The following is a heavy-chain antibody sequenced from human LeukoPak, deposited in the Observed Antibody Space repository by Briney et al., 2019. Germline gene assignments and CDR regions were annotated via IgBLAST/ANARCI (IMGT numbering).Heavy chain of an antibody. CDR3: AKGSGYYDSSGYSHFDY. CDR2: ISYDGSNK. D-gene: IGHD3-22*01. V-gene: IGHV3-30*18. CDR1: GFTFSSYG. J-gene: IGHJ4*02. Sequence: PGRSLRLSCAASGFTFSSYGMHWVRQAPGKGLEWVAVISYDGSNKYYADSVKGRFTISRDNSKNTLYLRMNSLRAEDTAVYYCAKGSGYYDSSGYSHFDYWGQGTLVTVSS.